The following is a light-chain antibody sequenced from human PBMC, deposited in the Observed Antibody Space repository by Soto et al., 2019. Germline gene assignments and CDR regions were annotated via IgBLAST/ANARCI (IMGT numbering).Light chain of an antibody. CDR3: QQLNSYLMYT. Sequence: DIQLTQSPSFLSASVGDRVTITCRASQGISSYLAWYQQKPGKAPKLLIYAASTLQSGDPSRFSGSGSGTEFTLTISSLQPEDFATYYCQQLNSYLMYTFGQGTKLEIK. CDR2: AAS. CDR1: QGISSY. J-gene: IGKJ2*01. V-gene: IGKV1-9*01.